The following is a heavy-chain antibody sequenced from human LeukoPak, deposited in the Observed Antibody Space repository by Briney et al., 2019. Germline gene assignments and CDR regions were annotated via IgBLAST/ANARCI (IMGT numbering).Heavy chain of an antibody. J-gene: IGHJ4*02. V-gene: IGHV4-34*01. CDR2: INHSGST. D-gene: IGHD3-10*01. Sequence: SETLSLTCAVYGGSLSGYYWSWIRQPPGKGLEWIGEINHSGSTNYNPSLKSRVTISVDTSKNQFSLKLSSVTAADTAVYYCASHGSGSYNPFDYWGQGTLVTVSS. CDR1: GGSLSGYY. CDR3: ASHGSGSYNPFDY.